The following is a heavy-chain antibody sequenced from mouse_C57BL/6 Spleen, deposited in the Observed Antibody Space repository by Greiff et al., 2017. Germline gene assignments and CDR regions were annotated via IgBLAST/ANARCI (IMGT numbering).Heavy chain of an antibody. CDR2: IHPNSGST. Sequence: QVQLKESGAELVKPGASVKLSCKASGYTFTSYWMHWVKQRPGQGLEWIGMIHPNSGSTNYNEKFKSKATLTVDKSSSTAYMKLSSLTSEDSAVYYGARSAYDSDPDYAMDYWGQGTSVTVSS. J-gene: IGHJ4*01. D-gene: IGHD2-12*01. CDR1: GYTFTSYW. V-gene: IGHV1-64*01. CDR3: ARSAYDSDPDYAMDY.